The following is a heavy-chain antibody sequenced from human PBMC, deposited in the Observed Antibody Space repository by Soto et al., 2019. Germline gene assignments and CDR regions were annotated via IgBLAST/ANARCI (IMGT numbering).Heavy chain of an antibody. CDR2: ISGGGSST. D-gene: IGHD6-19*01. CDR1: GFTFSTYA. Sequence: GGSLRLSCAASGFTFSTYAVHWVRQGPGKGLEWVSVISGGGSSTYYADSVKGRFTISRDNSKNTLYLQMNSLRAEDTAVYYCAKSAWLGSYYFDYWGQGTLVTVSS. CDR3: AKSAWLGSYYFDY. V-gene: IGHV3-23*01. J-gene: IGHJ4*02.